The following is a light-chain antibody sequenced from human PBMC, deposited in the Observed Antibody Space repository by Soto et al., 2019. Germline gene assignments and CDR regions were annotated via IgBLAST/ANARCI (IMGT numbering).Light chain of an antibody. J-gene: IGKJ2*01. CDR3: LQDNNYPLT. V-gene: IGKV1-6*01. Sequence: ALQMTQSPSSLSASVGDTVTITCRAGQGIKNDLAWYQQKLGEAPKLLIYAASTLQSGVPSRFSGSRSGTEFTLTISSLQPEDFATYYCLQDNNYPLTFGQGTKLEIK. CDR1: QGIKND. CDR2: AAS.